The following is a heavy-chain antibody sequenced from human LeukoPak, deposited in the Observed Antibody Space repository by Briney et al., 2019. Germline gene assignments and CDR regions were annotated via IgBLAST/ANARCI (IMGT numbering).Heavy chain of an antibody. V-gene: IGHV4-39*07. Sequence: SETLSLTCTVSGGSISSSSYYWGWLRQPPGTGLEWIGSIYYSGSTYYNPSLKSRVTISVDTSKNQFSLKLSSVTAADTAVYYCARGDSSGSNFHYYYYYMDVWGKGTTVTVSS. CDR2: IYYSGST. CDR1: GGSISSSSYY. CDR3: ARGDSSGSNFHYYYYYMDV. J-gene: IGHJ6*03. D-gene: IGHD3-22*01.